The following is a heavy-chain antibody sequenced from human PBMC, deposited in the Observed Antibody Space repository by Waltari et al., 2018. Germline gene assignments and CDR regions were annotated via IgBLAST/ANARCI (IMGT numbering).Heavy chain of an antibody. D-gene: IGHD3-22*01. CDR1: GYSISSGYY. V-gene: IGHV4-38-2*01. J-gene: IGHJ4*02. Sequence: QVQLQESGPGLVKPSETLSLTCAVSGYSISSGYYWGWIRQPPGKGLEWIGSIYHSGRTYYNPSLKSRVTISVDTSKNQFSLKLSSVTAADTAVYYCARVDADYYVSSGPVGYWGQGTLVTVSS. CDR2: IYHSGRT. CDR3: ARVDADYYVSSGPVGY.